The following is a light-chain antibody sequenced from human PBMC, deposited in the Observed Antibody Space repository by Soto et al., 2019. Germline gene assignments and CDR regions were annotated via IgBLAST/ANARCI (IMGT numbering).Light chain of an antibody. CDR3: QQYVTSSPRT. V-gene: IGKV3-20*01. CDR1: QSFGNS. Sequence: EIVMTQSPATLSVSTGERATLSCRASQSFGNSLAWYQQKPGQAPRLLMYGISRRATGIPDRFSGSGSGTDFTLTITRLEPEDFAVYYCQQYVTSSPRTFGQGTKVDVK. CDR2: GIS. J-gene: IGKJ1*01.